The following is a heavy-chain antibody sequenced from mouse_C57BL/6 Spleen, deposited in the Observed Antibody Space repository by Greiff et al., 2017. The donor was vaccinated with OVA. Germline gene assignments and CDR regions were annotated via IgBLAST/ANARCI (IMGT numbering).Heavy chain of an antibody. CDR3: ARQIYYGNYVGSMDY. Sequence: VQLKESGGGLVKPGGSLKLSCAASGFTFSDYGMHWVRQAPEKGLEWVAYISSGSSTIYYADTVKGRFTISRDNAKNTLCLQMTSLRSDDTARYYCARQIYYGNYVGSMDYWGQGTSVTVSS. V-gene: IGHV5-17*01. D-gene: IGHD2-1*01. CDR2: ISSGSSTI. J-gene: IGHJ4*01. CDR1: GFTFSDYG.